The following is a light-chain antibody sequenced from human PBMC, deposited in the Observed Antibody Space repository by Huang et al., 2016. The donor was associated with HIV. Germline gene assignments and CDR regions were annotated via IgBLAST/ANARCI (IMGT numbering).Light chain of an antibody. CDR3: MQGTHWWA. CDR1: ESLVYSDGNTY. V-gene: IGKV2-30*01. J-gene: IGKJ1*01. CDR2: KVS. Sequence: VVMTQFPLSLPVTLGQPASISCRSSESLVYSDGNTYVNLCQQRTGQSPRRLIYKVSYRDSGVPDRFSGSGSGTDVTRNISRVEAENVGIYYCMQGTHWWAFGQGTKVEI.